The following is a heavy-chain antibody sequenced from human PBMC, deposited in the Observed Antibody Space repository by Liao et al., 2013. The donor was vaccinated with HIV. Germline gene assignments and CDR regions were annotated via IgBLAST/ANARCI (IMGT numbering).Heavy chain of an antibody. D-gene: IGHD3-10*01. CDR2: ISHSGFT. Sequence: QVQLQESGPGLVKPSETLSLTCSVSGSSISSDYWGWIRQPPGKGLEWIGHISHSGFTNNNPSLNSRVTISIDPSSNGFSLDMRSVTAADTAIYYCARAPWFGESPRWFDYWGQGTLVTVSS. CDR1: GSSISSDY. J-gene: IGHJ4*02. V-gene: IGHV4-59*01. CDR3: ARAPWFGESPRWFDY.